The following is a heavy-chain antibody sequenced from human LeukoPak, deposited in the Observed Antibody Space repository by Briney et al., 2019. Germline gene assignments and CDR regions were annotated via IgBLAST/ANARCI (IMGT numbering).Heavy chain of an antibody. CDR2: ISYDGNNK. Sequence: PGGSLRLSCAVSGFTFSTYAMHWVRQAPGKGLEWVALISYDGNNKYHADSVKGRFTISRDNSKNTLYLQMNSLRAEDTAVYYCARSYCSSGSCHVDYWGQGTLSPSPQ. J-gene: IGHJ4*02. V-gene: IGHV3-30*04. CDR3: ARSYCSSGSCHVDY. CDR1: GFTFSTYA. D-gene: IGHD2-15*01.